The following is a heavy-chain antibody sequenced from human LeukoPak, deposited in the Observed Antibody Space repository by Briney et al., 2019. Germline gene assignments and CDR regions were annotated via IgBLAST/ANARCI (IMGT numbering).Heavy chain of an antibody. D-gene: IGHD3-3*01. CDR3: ARDGAYYDFWSGYSFNWFDP. CDR2: ISYDGSNK. V-gene: IGHV3-30*04. CDR1: GFTFSSYA. Sequence: GGSLRLSCAASGFTFSSYAMHWVRQAPGKGLEWVAVISYDGSNKYYADSVKGRFTISRDNPKNTLYLQMNSLRAEDTAVYNCARDGAYYDFWSGYSFNWFDPWGQGTLDTVSS. J-gene: IGHJ5*02.